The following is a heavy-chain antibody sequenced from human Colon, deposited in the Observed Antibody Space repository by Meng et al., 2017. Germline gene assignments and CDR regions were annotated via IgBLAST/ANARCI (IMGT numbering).Heavy chain of an antibody. V-gene: IGHV7-4-1*02. D-gene: IGHD3-10*02. CDR1: GYTFTSYA. Sequence: ASSKVSCKVSGYTFTSYAMNWVRQAPGQGLEWMGWINTNTGNPTYAQGFTGRFVFSLDTSVSTAYLQISSLKAEDTAVYYCARGRGTYVYYYYGMDVWGQGTTVTVSS. J-gene: IGHJ6*02. CDR3: ARGRGTYVYYYYGMDV. CDR2: INTNTGNP.